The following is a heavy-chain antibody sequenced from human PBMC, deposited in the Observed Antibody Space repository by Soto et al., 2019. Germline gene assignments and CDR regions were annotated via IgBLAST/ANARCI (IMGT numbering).Heavy chain of an antibody. D-gene: IGHD3-22*01. CDR2: IYYSGST. J-gene: IGHJ5*02. CDR1: GGSISSSSYY. Sequence: PSETLSLTXTVSGGSISSSSYYWGWIRQPPGKGLEWIGSIYYSGSTYYNPSLKSRVTISVDTSKNQFSLKLSSVTAADTAVYYCARHWHYYDSSGYYSLRANWFDPWGQGTLVTVSS. V-gene: IGHV4-39*01. CDR3: ARHWHYYDSSGYYSLRANWFDP.